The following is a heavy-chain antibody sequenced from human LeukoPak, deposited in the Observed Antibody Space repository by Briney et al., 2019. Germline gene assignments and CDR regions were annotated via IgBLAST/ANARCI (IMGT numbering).Heavy chain of an antibody. J-gene: IGHJ5*02. CDR2: IKQDGSEK. CDR3: AREISSWYRTEGRFDP. V-gene: IGHV3-7*01. Sequence: GGSLRLSCAASGFTFSSYGMHWVRQAPGKGLEWVANIKQDGSEKSYVDSVTGRFTISRDNAKNSLYLQMNSLRAEDTAVYYCAREISSWYRTEGRFDPWGQGTLVTVSS. CDR1: GFTFSSYG. D-gene: IGHD6-13*01.